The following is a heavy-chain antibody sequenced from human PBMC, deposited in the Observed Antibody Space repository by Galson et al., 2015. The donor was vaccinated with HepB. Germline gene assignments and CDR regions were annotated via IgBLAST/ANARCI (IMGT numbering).Heavy chain of an antibody. D-gene: IGHD5-12*01. V-gene: IGHV1-24*01. Sequence: SVKVSCKVSGYTLTELSMHWVRQAPGKGLEWMGGFDPEDGETIYAQKFQGRVTMTEDTSTDTAYMELSSLRSEDTAVYYCATEEEIVATGQRVFDYWGQGTLVTVSS. CDR3: ATEEEIVATGQRVFDY. J-gene: IGHJ4*02. CDR1: GYTLTELS. CDR2: FDPEDGET.